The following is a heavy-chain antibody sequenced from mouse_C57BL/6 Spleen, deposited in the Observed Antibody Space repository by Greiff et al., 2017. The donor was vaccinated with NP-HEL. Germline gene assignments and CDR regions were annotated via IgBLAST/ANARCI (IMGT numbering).Heavy chain of an antibody. CDR1: GFTFSDYG. V-gene: IGHV5-17*01. J-gene: IGHJ3*01. D-gene: IGHD3-2*02. CDR2: ISSGSSTI. CDR3: ARGDSSGYVGWFAY. Sequence: EVMLVESGGGLVKPGGSLKLSCAASGFTFSDYGMHWVRQAPEKGLEWVAYISSGSSTIYYADTVKGRFTISRDNAKNTLFLQMTSLRSEDTAMYYCARGDSSGYVGWFAYWGQGTLVTVSA.